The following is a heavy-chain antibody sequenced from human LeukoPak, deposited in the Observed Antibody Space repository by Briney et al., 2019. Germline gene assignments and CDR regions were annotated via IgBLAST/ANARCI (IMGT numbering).Heavy chain of an antibody. D-gene: IGHD6-13*01. CDR2: LNSDGIGT. Sequence: HPGGSLRLSCAASGFTLSNYWMHWVRQAPGKGLVWVSRLNSDGIGTTYADSVRGRFTISRDNAKSTLYLQMNSLRVEDTAVYYCARGSGSWYRPGIVDYWGQGTLVTVSS. V-gene: IGHV3-74*01. J-gene: IGHJ4*02. CDR1: GFTLSNYW. CDR3: ARGSGSWYRPGIVDY.